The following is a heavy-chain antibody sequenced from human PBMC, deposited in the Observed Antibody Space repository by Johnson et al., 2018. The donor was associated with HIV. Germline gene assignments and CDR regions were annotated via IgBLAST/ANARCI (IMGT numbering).Heavy chain of an antibody. Sequence: QVQLVESGGGVVQPGGSLRLSCAASGFTFSSYGMHWVRQAPGKGLEWVTFIRYDGSEKYYADSVKGRFTISRDNSNNTLDLQMNSLRTEDTGVYYCAKAFCPGCDAFEIWGQGTLVTVSS. D-gene: IGHD3-3*02. CDR3: AKAFCPGCDAFEI. V-gene: IGHV3-30*02. CDR2: IRYDGSEK. CDR1: GFTFSSYG. J-gene: IGHJ3*02.